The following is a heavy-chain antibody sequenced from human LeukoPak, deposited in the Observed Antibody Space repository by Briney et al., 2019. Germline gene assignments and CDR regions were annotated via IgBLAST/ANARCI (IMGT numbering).Heavy chain of an antibody. D-gene: IGHD2-2*01. J-gene: IGHJ6*01. Sequence: PGGSLKLSCAASGFTFSGSAMHWVRKASGKGLEWVGRIRSKANSYATAYAASVKGRFTISRDDSKNTAYLQMNSLKTEDTAVYYCTGKQDIVVDYYYYYYGMDVWGQGTTVTVSS. CDR3: TGKQDIVVDYYYYYYGMDV. CDR2: IRSKANSYAT. CDR1: GFTFSGSA. V-gene: IGHV3-73*01.